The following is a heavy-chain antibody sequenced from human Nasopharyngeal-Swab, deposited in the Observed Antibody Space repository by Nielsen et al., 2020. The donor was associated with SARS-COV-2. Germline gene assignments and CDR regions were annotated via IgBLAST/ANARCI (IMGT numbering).Heavy chain of an antibody. D-gene: IGHD3-10*01. Sequence: VHQMPGKGLEWMGIINPSGGSATYAQRFQGKVTMTRDTSTSTVFMELSSLKSEDTAVYYCARDRYGSGSFLGYWGQGTLVTVSS. J-gene: IGHJ4*02. CDR2: INPSGGSA. V-gene: IGHV1-46*01. CDR3: ARDRYGSGSFLGY.